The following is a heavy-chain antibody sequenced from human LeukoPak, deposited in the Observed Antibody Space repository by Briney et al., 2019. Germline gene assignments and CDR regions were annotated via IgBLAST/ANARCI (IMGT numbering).Heavy chain of an antibody. D-gene: IGHD3-10*01. Sequence: ASVKVSCKASGYTFTSYGISWVRQAPGQGLEWMGGIIPIFGTANYAQKFQGRVTITTDESTSTAYMELSSLRSEDTAVYYCARDSGYYYGSGSYRTAPNYYYYMDVWGKGTTVTVSS. CDR2: IIPIFGTA. J-gene: IGHJ6*03. CDR3: ARDSGYYYGSGSYRTAPNYYYYMDV. V-gene: IGHV1-69*05. CDR1: GYTFTSYG.